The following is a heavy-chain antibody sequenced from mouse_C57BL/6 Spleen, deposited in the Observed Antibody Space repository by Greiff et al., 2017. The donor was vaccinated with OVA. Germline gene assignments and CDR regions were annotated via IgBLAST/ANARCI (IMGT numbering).Heavy chain of an antibody. CDR1: GYTFTSYW. CDR3: ARRGNYRPSPHFDD. CDR2: IYPGSGST. J-gene: IGHJ1*03. D-gene: IGHD2-14*01. Sequence: QVQLQQPGAELVKPGASVKMSCKASGYTFTSYWITWVKQRPGQGLEWIGDIYPGSGSTNYNEKFKSKATLTVDTSSRTAYMQLSSLTSEDSAVYCGARRGNYRPSPHFDDWGKGTTVTVSS. V-gene: IGHV1-55*01.